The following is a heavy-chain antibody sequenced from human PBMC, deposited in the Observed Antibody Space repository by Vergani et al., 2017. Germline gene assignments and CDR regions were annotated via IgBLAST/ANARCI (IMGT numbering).Heavy chain of an antibody. V-gene: IGHV3-23*01. CDR1: GFRFREHG. J-gene: IGHJ3*02. CDR2: LSASDRRT. CDR3: AKVGRSEVAGTFGAFDI. Sequence: EVQLLESGGGSVQPGESLRLSCVASGFRFREHGMNWVRQAPGKGLEWVSTLSASDRRTHYADSVKRRFTISRDNSKNTLFLHMNSLRPEDTAVYYCAKVGRSEVAGTFGAFDIWGQGTMVTVSS. D-gene: IGHD6-19*01.